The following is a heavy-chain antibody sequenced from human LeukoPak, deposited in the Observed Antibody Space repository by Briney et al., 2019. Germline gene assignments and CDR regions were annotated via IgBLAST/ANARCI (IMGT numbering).Heavy chain of an antibody. Sequence: PSETLSLTCAVSGCSISSGGYSWSWLRQPPGKGLEWIGYIYHSGSTYYNPSLKRRVTISVDRSKNQFSLKLSSVTAADTAVYYCARGRYSYGYGSPFDYWGQGTLVTVSS. CDR3: ARGRYSYGYGSPFDY. J-gene: IGHJ4*02. D-gene: IGHD5-18*01. CDR2: IYHSGST. V-gene: IGHV4-30-2*01. CDR1: GCSISSGGYS.